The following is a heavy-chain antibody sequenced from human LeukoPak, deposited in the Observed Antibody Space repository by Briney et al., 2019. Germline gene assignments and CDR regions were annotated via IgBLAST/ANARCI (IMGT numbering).Heavy chain of an antibody. CDR2: IYYSGST. D-gene: IGHD2-15*01. V-gene: IGHV4-59*08. J-gene: IGHJ4*02. Sequence: PSETLSLTCTVSGGSISSYYWSWIRQPPGKGLEWVGYIYYSGSTNYNPSLKSRVTISVDTSKNQFSLKLSSVTAADTAVYYCASHAARSSPEDYWGQGTLVTVSS. CDR3: ASHAARSSPEDY. CDR1: GGSISSYY.